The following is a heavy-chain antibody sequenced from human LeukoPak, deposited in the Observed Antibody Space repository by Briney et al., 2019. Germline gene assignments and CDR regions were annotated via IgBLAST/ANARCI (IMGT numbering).Heavy chain of an antibody. CDR2: IYYSGST. J-gene: IGHJ4*02. CDR1: GGSISSYY. CDR3: ARAADYDILTGYYSPRHYFDY. V-gene: IGHV4-59*01. D-gene: IGHD3-9*01. Sequence: PSETLSLTCTVSGGSISSYYWSWIRQPPGKGLEWIGYIYYSGSTNYNPSLKSRVTISVDPSKNQFCLKLSSVTAADTAVYYCARAADYDILTGYYSPRHYFDYWGQGTLVTVSS.